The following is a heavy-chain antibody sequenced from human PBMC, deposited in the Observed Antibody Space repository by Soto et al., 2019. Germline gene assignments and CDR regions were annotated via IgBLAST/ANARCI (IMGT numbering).Heavy chain of an antibody. CDR2: MNPDSGNT. V-gene: IGHV1-8*01. CDR1: GYTFTSYD. J-gene: IGHJ4*02. D-gene: IGHD6-6*01. Sequence: ASVKVSCKASGYTFTSYDINWVRQATGQGLEWMGWMNPDSGNTGYAQKFQGRVTMTEDTSTDTAYMELSSLRSEDTAVYYCATDPGLMYSSSFFFDYWGQGTLVTVSS. CDR3: ATDPGLMYSSSFFFDY.